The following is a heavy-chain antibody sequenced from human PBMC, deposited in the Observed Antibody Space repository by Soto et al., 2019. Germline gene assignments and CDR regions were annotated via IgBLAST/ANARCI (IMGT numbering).Heavy chain of an antibody. D-gene: IGHD3-10*01. CDR3: ARGVWFGELLSSWFDP. J-gene: IGHJ5*02. CDR1: GGSISSYY. V-gene: IGHV4-59*06. Sequence: SETLSLTCTVSGGSISSYYWSWIRQHPGKGLEWIGYIYYSGSTYYNPSLKSRVTISVDTSKNQFSLKLSSVTAADTAVYYCARGVWFGELLSSWFDPWGQGTLVTVSS. CDR2: IYYSGST.